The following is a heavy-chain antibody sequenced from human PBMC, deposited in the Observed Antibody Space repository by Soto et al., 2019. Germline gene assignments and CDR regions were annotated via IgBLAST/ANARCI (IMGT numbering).Heavy chain of an antibody. D-gene: IGHD3-22*01. J-gene: IGHJ4*02. V-gene: IGHV4-59*01. CDR3: ARDARPDYYDSSGDY. CDR2: IYYSGST. Sequence: QVQLQESGPGLVKPSETLSLTCTVSGGSISSYYWSWIRQPPGKGLEWIGYIYYSGSTNYNPSLKSLVTISVDTSKNQFSLKLSSVTAADTAVYYCARDARPDYYDSSGDYWGQGTLVTVSS. CDR1: GGSISSYY.